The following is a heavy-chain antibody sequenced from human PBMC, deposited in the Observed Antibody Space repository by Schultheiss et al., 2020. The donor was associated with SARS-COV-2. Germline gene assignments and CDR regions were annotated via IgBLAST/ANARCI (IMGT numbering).Heavy chain of an antibody. CDR1: GFTFSSYS. D-gene: IGHD1-1*01. J-gene: IGHJ5*02. CDR2: ITSSSSYT. Sequence: GGSLRLSCAASGFTFSSYSMNWVRQAPGKGLEWVSYITSSSSYTNYADSVKGRFTISRDNAKNSLYLQMNSLRAEDTAVYYCAITPGTTGTTVWFELDPWGQGTLVTVSS. V-gene: IGHV3-21*05. CDR3: AITPGTTGTTVWFELDP.